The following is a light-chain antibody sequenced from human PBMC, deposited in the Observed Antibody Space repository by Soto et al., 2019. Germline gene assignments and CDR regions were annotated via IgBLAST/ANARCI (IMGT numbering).Light chain of an antibody. V-gene: IGKV3-20*01. CDR1: QSVSSSY. Sequence: EIVLTQSPGTLSLSPGERATLSCRASQSVSSSYLAWYQQKPDQAPRLLIYGASSRATGIPDRFSGSGSGTDFTLTISRLEPEDFVVYYCQQYGSWVTFGQGTRLEIK. CDR2: GAS. CDR3: QQYGSWVT. J-gene: IGKJ5*01.